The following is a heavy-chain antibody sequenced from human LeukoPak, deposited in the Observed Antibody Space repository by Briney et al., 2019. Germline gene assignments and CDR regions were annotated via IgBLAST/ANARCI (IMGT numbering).Heavy chain of an antibody. CDR2: INPNSGGT. CDR1: GYTFTGYY. D-gene: IGHD6-13*01. J-gene: IGHJ6*02. Sequence: ASVKVSCKASGYTFTGYYMHWVRQAPGQGLEWMGWINPNSGGTNYAQKFQGRVTMTRDTSISTAYMELSRLRSDDTAVYYCARDGMSIAAAGATYYYGMDVWGQGTTVTVSS. CDR3: ARDGMSIAAAGATYYYGMDV. V-gene: IGHV1-2*02.